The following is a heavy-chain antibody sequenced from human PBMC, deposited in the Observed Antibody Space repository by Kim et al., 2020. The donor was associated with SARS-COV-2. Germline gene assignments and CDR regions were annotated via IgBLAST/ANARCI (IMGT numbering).Heavy chain of an antibody. CDR2: INPSGGTT. V-gene: IGHV1-46*01. J-gene: IGHJ4*02. CDR1: GYTFTSYY. CDR3: ARVAYGVYVFDY. D-gene: IGHD4-17*01. Sequence: ASVKVSCKASGYTFTSYYMHWVRQAPGQGLEWMGVINPSGGTTSYAQKFQGRVTMTRDTSTSTVYMELSSLRSEDTAVYYCARVAYGVYVFDYWGQGTLVTVSS.